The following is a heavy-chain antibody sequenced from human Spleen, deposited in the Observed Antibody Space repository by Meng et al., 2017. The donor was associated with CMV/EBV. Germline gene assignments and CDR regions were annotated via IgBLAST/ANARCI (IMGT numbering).Heavy chain of an antibody. Sequence: GGSLRLSCAASGFTFNTYTMNWVRQAPGKGLEWVSSISGSSSNIYYADSVKGRFTISRDNAKNSLYLQMNSLIAEDTAVYYCARDPYSSSGSMDVWGQGTTVTVSS. CDR3: ARDPYSSSGSMDV. D-gene: IGHD6-6*01. CDR2: ISGSSSNI. J-gene: IGHJ6*02. V-gene: IGHV3-21*01. CDR1: GFTFNTYT.